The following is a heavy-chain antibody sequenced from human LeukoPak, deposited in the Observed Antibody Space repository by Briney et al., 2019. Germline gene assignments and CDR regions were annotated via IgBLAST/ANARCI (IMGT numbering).Heavy chain of an antibody. CDR2: INHSGST. Sequence: SETLSLTCAVCGGSFSGYYWSWIRQPPGKGLEWIGEINHSGSTNYNPSLKSRVTISVDTSKNQFSLKLSSVTAADTAVYYCARAPCGGDCYVDYWGQGTLVTVSS. CDR1: GGSFSGYY. D-gene: IGHD2-21*02. J-gene: IGHJ4*02. CDR3: ARAPCGGDCYVDY. V-gene: IGHV4-34*01.